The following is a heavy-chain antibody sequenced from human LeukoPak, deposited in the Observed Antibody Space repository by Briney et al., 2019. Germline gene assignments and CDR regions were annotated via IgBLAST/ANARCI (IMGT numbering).Heavy chain of an antibody. D-gene: IGHD2-2*01. V-gene: IGHV4-4*07. Sequence: PSETLSLTCTVSGGSISSYYWSWIRQPAGKGLEWIGRIYTSGSTNYNPSLKSRVTLSVDTSKNQFSLKLSSVTAADTAVYYCARGGSDIVVVPAVHNWFDSWGQGTLVTVSS. J-gene: IGHJ5*01. CDR1: GGSISSYY. CDR3: ARGGSDIVVVPAVHNWFDS. CDR2: IYTSGST.